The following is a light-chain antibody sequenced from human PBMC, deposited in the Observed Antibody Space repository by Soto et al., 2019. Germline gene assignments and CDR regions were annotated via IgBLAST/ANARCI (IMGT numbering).Light chain of an antibody. CDR3: QQYNNWPPIT. Sequence: EIVMTQSPATLSVSPGERATLSCRASQSVSSNLAWYQQKPGQAPRLLIYGASTRATGIPARFSGSGSGTEFTLTLSSLQAEDFAVYYSQQYNNWPPITFGQGTRLEIK. CDR2: GAS. J-gene: IGKJ5*01. CDR1: QSVSSN. V-gene: IGKV3D-15*01.